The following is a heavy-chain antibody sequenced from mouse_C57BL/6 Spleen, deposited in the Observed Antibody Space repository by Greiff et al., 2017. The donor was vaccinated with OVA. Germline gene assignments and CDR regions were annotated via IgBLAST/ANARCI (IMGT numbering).Heavy chain of an antibody. V-gene: IGHV1-15*01. J-gene: IGHJ3*01. CDR1: GYTFTDYE. CDR2: IDPETGGT. CDR3: TRWGAWFAD. Sequence: VKLMESGAELVRPGASVTLSCKASGYTFTDYEMHWVKQTPVHGLEWIGAIDPETGGTAYNQKFKGKAILTADKSSSTAYMELRSLTSEDSAVYYCTRWGAWFADWGQGTLVTVSA.